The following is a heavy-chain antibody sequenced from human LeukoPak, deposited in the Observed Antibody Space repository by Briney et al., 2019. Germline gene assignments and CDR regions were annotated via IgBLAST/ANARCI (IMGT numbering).Heavy chain of an antibody. Sequence: PSETLSLTCSVSGGSISSYYWSWIRQPAGKQPEWIGRMYTSGSTYYNPSHKSRVTMSADTSKNQFSLKLTSVTAADTSVYYCAREGGPGGDYGSIDSWGQGTLVTVSS. V-gene: IGHV4-4*07. CDR3: AREGGPGGDYGSIDS. J-gene: IGHJ4*02. CDR2: MYTSGST. D-gene: IGHD4-17*01. CDR1: GGSISSYY.